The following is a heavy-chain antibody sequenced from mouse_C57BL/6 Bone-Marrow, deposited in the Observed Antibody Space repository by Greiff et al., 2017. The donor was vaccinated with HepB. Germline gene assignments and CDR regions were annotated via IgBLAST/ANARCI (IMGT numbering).Heavy chain of an antibody. CDR2: IYPGDGDT. Sequence: QVQLQQSGPELVKPGASVKISCKASGYAFSSSWMNWVKQRPGKGLEWIGRIYPGDGDTNYNGKFKGKATLTADKSSSTAYMQLSSLTSEDSAVYFCARGYYGSSPYYFDYWGKGTTLTVSS. CDR3: ARGYYGSSPYYFDY. J-gene: IGHJ2*01. D-gene: IGHD1-1*01. V-gene: IGHV1-82*01. CDR1: GYAFSSSW.